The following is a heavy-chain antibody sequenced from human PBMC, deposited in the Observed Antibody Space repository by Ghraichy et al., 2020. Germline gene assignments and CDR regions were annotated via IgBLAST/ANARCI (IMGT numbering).Heavy chain of an antibody. Sequence: GGSLRLSCAASGFTFSSYSMNWVRQAPGKGLEWVSSISSSSSYIYYADSVKGRFTISRDNAKNSLYLQMNSLRAEDTAVYYCARDPGYDTVGDAFDIWGQGTMVTVSS. CDR2: ISSSSSYI. J-gene: IGHJ3*02. D-gene: IGHD3-22*01. CDR1: GFTFSSYS. CDR3: ARDPGYDTVGDAFDI. V-gene: IGHV3-21*01.